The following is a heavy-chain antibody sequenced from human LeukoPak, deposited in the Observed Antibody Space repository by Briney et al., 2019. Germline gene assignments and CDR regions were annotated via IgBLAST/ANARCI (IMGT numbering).Heavy chain of an antibody. J-gene: IGHJ6*02. D-gene: IGHD6-13*01. CDR2: ISSSSSYI. Sequence: GGSLRLSCAASGFTFSSYSMNWVRQAPGKGLEWVSSISSSSSYIYYADSVKGRFTISRDNAKNSLYLQMNSLRAEDTAVYYCARAPGVSSWYRTIRDYYGMDVWGQGTTVTVSS. V-gene: IGHV3-21*01. CDR1: GFTFSSYS. CDR3: ARAPGVSSWYRTIRDYYGMDV.